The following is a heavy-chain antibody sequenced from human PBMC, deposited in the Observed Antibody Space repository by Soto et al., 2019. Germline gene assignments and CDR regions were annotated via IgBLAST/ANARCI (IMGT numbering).Heavy chain of an antibody. J-gene: IGHJ4*02. CDR3: ARDFYFDY. CDR2: ISSHGSTI. Sequence: GGSLRLSCAASGFIFSSFSMNWVRQSPGKGLEWVSYISSHGSTIYYADSVKGRFTISRDNAKNSLYLQMNSLRDEDTAVYYCARDFYFDYWGLGTLVTVPQ. V-gene: IGHV3-48*02. CDR1: GFIFSSFS.